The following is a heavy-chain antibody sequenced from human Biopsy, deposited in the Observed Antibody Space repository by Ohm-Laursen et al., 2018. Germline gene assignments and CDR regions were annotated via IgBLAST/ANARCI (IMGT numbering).Heavy chain of an antibody. V-gene: IGHV1-2*05. J-gene: IGHJ5*02. CDR2: INPHTGVT. CDR3: ARPSGGVSTIGFDP. D-gene: IGHD5/OR15-5a*01. CDR1: GYDFLDFH. Sequence: GASVKVSCKASGYDFLDFHIHWVRQVPGQGLEWIGHINPHTGVTKYAQKFLDRITMTGDTSISTAYVDLSRLTSADTGIYYCARPSGGVSTIGFDPWGQGTLVIVSS.